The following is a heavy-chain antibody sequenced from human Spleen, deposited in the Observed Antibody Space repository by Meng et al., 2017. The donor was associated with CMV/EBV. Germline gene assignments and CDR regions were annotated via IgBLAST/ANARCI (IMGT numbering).Heavy chain of an antibody. CDR3: ARGGWLQLNKKPFDY. Sequence: QVQLVRTGAEGKKTWSCVNVSCKASAGTFRRYAISWARQAPGQRLEWMGGIIPIFGTANYAQKFQGSVTITADESTSTAYMELSSLRSEDTAVYYCARGGWLQLNKKPFDYWGQGTLVTVSS. CDR1: AGTFRRYA. J-gene: IGHJ4*02. D-gene: IGHD5-24*01. CDR2: IIPIFGTA. V-gene: IGHV1-69*12.